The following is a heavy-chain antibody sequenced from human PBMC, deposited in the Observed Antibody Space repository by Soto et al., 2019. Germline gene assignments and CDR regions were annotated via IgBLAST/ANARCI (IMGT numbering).Heavy chain of an antibody. CDR1: GASISSSY. D-gene: IGHD7-27*01. CDR3: ARVWGLDYIDS. CDR2: IYHSGST. Sequence: SETLSLTCTVSGASISSSYWSWIRRPPGKGLEWIGYIYHSGSTKYNPSLKSRVTISVDTSKNQFSVKLSSVTAADTAVYYCARVWGLDYIDSWGQGTRVNVS. J-gene: IGHJ4*02. V-gene: IGHV4-59*01.